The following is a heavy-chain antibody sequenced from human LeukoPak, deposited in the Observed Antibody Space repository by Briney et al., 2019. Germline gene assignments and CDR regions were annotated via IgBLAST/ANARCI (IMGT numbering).Heavy chain of an antibody. V-gene: IGHV3-74*01. D-gene: IGHD1-26*01. CDR2: LNSDGINT. CDR3: AREGGYSGSYRDCYFDY. CDR1: GFTFSNYW. J-gene: IGHJ4*02. Sequence: GGSLRFSCAASGFTFSNYWMHWVRHAPGKRLVWVSSLNSDGINTSYADSVKGRFTISRDNSKNTLYLQMNSLRAEDTAVYYCAREGGYSGSYRDCYFDYWGQGTLVTVSS.